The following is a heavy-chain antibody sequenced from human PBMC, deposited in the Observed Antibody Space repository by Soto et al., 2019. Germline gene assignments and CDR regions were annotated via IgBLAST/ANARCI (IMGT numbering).Heavy chain of an antibody. CDR1: GFTFSSYA. V-gene: IGHV3-23*01. D-gene: IGHD6-19*01. CDR3: AKGNTYNSGWPHY. J-gene: IGHJ4*02. CDR2: ISGSGGST. Sequence: PGGSLRLSCAASGFTFSSYAMSWVRQAPGKGLEWVSTISGSGGSTYSTDSVKGRFTTSRDNSKNTLYLQINSLRAEDTALYYCAKGNTYNSGWPHYWGQGTLVTVSS.